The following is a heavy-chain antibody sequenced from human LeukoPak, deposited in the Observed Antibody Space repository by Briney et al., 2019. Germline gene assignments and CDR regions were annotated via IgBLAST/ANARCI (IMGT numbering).Heavy chain of an antibody. CDR2: ISSSSSYI. V-gene: IGHV3-21*01. CDR3: AKPSLSWGYTAMAPDY. D-gene: IGHD5-18*01. J-gene: IGHJ4*02. CDR1: GFTFSSYS. Sequence: GGSLRLSCAASGFTFSSYSMNWVRQAPGKGLEWVSFISSSSSYIYYADSVKGRFTISRDNAKNSLYLQMNSLRAEDTAVYYCAKPSLSWGYTAMAPDYWGQGTLVTVSS.